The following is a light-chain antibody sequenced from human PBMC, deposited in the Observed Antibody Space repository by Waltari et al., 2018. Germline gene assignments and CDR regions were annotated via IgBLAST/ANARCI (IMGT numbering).Light chain of an antibody. J-gene: IGLJ1*01. CDR3: SAWDSDLRGYV. Sequence: QAGLTQPPSVSKGLRQTATLSCTGNSNNVGNQGAAWLQTHQGQPPKLLSYGNINQPSVISYRFSSSRSGNTASLTLTGLQPEDEADYYCSAWDSDLRGYVCGTGTKVTVL. V-gene: IGLV10-54*04. CDR2: GNI. CDR1: SNNVGNQG.